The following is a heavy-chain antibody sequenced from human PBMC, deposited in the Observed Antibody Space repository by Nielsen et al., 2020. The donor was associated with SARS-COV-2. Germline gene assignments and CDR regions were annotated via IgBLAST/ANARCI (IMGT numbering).Heavy chain of an antibody. J-gene: IGHJ3*02. V-gene: IGHV4-59*01. CDR3: ARVVPDSSGYYPDVFDI. D-gene: IGHD3-22*01. CDR2: IYDSGSI. Sequence: SETLSLTCIVSGGSISSYFWSWIRQPPGKGLEWIGNIYDSGSINYNPSLKSRVTISVDMSKNQFSLKLSSVTAADTAVYYCARVVPDSSGYYPDVFDIWGQGTMVTVSS. CDR1: GGSISSYF.